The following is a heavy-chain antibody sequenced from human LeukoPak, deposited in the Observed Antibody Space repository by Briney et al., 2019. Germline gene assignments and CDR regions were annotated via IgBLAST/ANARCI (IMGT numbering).Heavy chain of an antibody. D-gene: IGHD5-12*01. V-gene: IGHV3-23*01. J-gene: IGHJ4*02. CDR2: ISNSGGRT. CDR3: AKSYNGYESKPDY. Sequence: GGSLGLSCAASGFTFSSYAMSWVRQAPGKGLEWVSSISNSGGRTFYTDSVKGRFTISRDNSKITLYLQMNSLRAEDTAVYYCAKSYNGYESKPDYWGQGTLVTVSS. CDR1: GFTFSSYA.